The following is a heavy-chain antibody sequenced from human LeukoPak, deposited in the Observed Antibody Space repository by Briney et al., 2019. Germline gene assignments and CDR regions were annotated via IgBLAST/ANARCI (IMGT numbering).Heavy chain of an antibody. D-gene: IGHD5-12*01. V-gene: IGHV3-23*01. J-gene: IGHJ4*02. CDR2: ISNSGGRT. CDR3: AKSYNGYESKPDY. Sequence: GGSLGLSCAASGFTFSSYAMSWVRQAPGKGLEWVSSISNSGGRTFYTDSVKGRFTISRDNSKITLYLQMNSLRAEDTAVYYCAKSYNGYESKPDYWGQGTLVTVSS. CDR1: GFTFSSYA.